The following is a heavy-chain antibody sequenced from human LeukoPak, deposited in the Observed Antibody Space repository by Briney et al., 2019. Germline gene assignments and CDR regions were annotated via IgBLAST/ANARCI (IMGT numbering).Heavy chain of an antibody. CDR3: AKGGHYSFFDY. J-gene: IGHJ4*02. V-gene: IGHV3-23*01. CDR2: ISGDGTET. D-gene: IGHD4-11*01. Sequence: GGSLRLSCAASGFTCSRYAMRWVRQAPGKGLEWVSTISGDGTETFYADSVKGRFTISRDNSKNTHYLQMSSLRAEDTGIYYCAKGGHYSFFDYWGQGTLVTVSS. CDR1: GFTCSRYA.